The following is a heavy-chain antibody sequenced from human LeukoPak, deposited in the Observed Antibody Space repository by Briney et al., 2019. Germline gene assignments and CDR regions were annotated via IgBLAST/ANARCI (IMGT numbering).Heavy chain of an antibody. CDR2: IIPILGIA. CDR3: ARVPSPGYGDYLEY. J-gene: IGHJ4*02. Sequence: ASVKVSCKASGGTFSSYAISWVRQAPGQGLEWMGRIIPILGIANYAQKFQGRVTITADKSTSTAYMELSSLRSEDTAVYYCARVPSPGYGDYLEYWGQGTLVTVSS. D-gene: IGHD4-17*01. CDR1: GGTFSSYA. V-gene: IGHV1-69*04.